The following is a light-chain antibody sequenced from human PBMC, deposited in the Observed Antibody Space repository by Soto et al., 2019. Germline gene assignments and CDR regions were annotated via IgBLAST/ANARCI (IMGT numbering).Light chain of an antibody. Sequence: DIQVTQSPPTLSASVGDRVTITCRASQTISTWMAWYQQKPGKAPKLLVYDASTLQGGVASRFSGSGSGTEFTLIISGLQPDDSATYYCQQYTNTNNPWMLGQVNKVDIK. CDR1: QTISTW. CDR2: DAS. J-gene: IGKJ1*01. CDR3: QQYTNTNNPWM. V-gene: IGKV1-5*01.